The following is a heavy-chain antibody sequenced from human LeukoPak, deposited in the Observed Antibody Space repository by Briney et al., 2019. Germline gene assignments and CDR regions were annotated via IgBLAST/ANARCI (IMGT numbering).Heavy chain of an antibody. V-gene: IGHV3-74*01. CDR3: ARGPYGGNPAWSFDL. Sequence: GGSLRLSCAASGFTFSSYWMHWVRQATGKGLVWVSRINSDGSSTNYADSVKGRFTISRGNAKNTLYLQMNSLRAEDTAMYYCARGPYGGNPAWSFDLWGRGTLVTVSS. CDR1: GFTFSSYW. D-gene: IGHD4-23*01. J-gene: IGHJ2*01. CDR2: INSDGSST.